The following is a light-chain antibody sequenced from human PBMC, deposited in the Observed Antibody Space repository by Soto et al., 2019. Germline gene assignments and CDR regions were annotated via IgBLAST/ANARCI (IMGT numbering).Light chain of an antibody. Sequence: EILLTQSPATLSLSPGERATLSCRASQSVRSSLAWYPQKPGQAPRLLIYDASTRATGIPGRFSGSGSGTDFTLTISNLEPEDFAVYSCQQRSSWPWTFGQGAKVEIK. CDR2: DAS. CDR1: QSVRSS. J-gene: IGKJ1*01. CDR3: QQRSSWPWT. V-gene: IGKV3-11*01.